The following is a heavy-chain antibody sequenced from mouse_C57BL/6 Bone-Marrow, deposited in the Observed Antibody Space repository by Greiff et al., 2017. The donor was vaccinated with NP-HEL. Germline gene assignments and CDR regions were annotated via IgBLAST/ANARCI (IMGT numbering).Heavy chain of an antibody. Sequence: EVKVVESGGGLVQSGRSLRLSCATSGFTFSDFYMEWVRQAPGKGLEWIAASRNKANDYTTEYSASVKGRFIVSRDTSQSILYLQMNALRAEDTAIYYCARDPFYYRFAYWGQGTLVTVSA. CDR3: ARDPFYYRFAY. D-gene: IGHD1-1*01. V-gene: IGHV7-1*01. CDR1: GFTFSDFY. J-gene: IGHJ3*01. CDR2: SRNKANDYTT.